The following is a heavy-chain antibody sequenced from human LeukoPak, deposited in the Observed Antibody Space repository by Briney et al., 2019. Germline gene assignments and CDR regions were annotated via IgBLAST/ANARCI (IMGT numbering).Heavy chain of an antibody. D-gene: IGHD2-15*01. CDR2: ISYDGSNK. Sequence: GGSLRLSCAASGFTFSSYGMHWVRQAPGKGLEWVAVISYDGSNKYYADSVKGRFTISRDNSKNTLYLQMNSLRAEDTAVYYCAREDIVVVVAATPTWDVWGKGTTVTVSS. CDR3: AREDIVVVVAATPTWDV. CDR1: GFTFSSYG. J-gene: IGHJ6*04. V-gene: IGHV3-30*03.